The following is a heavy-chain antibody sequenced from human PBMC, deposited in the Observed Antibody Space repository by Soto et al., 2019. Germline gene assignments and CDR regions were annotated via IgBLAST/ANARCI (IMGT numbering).Heavy chain of an antibody. Sequence: NPSETLSLTCTVSNYSISSGYYWGWIRQSPGEGLEWIVSMYHSGTTYYNPSLKSRATISIDTSKNQFSLKLTSVTSADTAVYFCARVAFGPIDYWGQGTLVTVSS. V-gene: IGHV4-38-2*02. CDR3: ARVAFGPIDY. J-gene: IGHJ4*02. CDR1: NYSISSGYY. CDR2: MYHSGTT. D-gene: IGHD3-16*01.